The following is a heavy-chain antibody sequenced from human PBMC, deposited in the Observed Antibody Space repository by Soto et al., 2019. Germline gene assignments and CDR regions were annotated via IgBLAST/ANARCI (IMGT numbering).Heavy chain of an antibody. D-gene: IGHD2-8*01. CDR1: GGSISSSSYY. J-gene: IGHJ1*01. Sequence: QLQLQESGPGLVKPSETLSLTCTVSGGSISSSSYYWGWIRQPPGKGLEWIGSIYYSGSTYYNPSLKSRVTISVDTSKNQFSLKLSSVTAADTAVYYCARREIVLQYFQHWGQGTLVTVSS. CDR2: IYYSGST. CDR3: ARREIVLQYFQH. V-gene: IGHV4-39*01.